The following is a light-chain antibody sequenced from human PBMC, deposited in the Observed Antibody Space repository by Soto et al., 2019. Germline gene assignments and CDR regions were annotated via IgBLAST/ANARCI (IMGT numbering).Light chain of an antibody. CDR2: AAS. J-gene: IGKJ3*01. CDR1: QNINAY. V-gene: IGKV1-39*01. Sequence: DIQMTQSPSSLSASVGDRVTITCRATQNINAYLNWYQVKPGKAPKLLIYAASNLQSGVPSRFSGSGSGTDFTLTITSLEREDFATYYCQQSYSTTFTFGPGTKVD. CDR3: QQSYSTTFT.